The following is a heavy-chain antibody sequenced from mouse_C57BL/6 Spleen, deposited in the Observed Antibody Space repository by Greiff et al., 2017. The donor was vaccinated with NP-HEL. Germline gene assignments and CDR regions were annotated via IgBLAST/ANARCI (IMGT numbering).Heavy chain of an antibody. Sequence: QVQLQQPGAELVKPGASVKLSCKASGYTFTSYWMQWVKQRPGQGLEWIGGIDPSDSYTNYNQKFKGKATLTVDTSSSTAFMQLSSLTSEDSAVYYCARGYYYGSSSYYAMDYWGQGTSVTVSS. CDR3: ARGYYYGSSSYYAMDY. CDR1: GYTFTSYW. CDR2: IDPSDSYT. J-gene: IGHJ4*01. V-gene: IGHV1-50*01. D-gene: IGHD1-1*01.